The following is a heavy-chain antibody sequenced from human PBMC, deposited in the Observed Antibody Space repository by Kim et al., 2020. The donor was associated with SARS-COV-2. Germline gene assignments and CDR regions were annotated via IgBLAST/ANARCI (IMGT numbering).Heavy chain of an antibody. CDR3: ARVPRVLYGMDV. J-gene: IGHJ6*02. V-gene: IGHV3-30*04. CDR1: GFTFSSYA. Sequence: GGSLRLSCAASGFTFSSYAMHWVRQAPGKGLEWVAVISYDGSNKYYADSVKGRFTISRDNSKNTLYLQMNSLRAEDTAVYYCARVPRVLYGMDVWGQGTTVTVSS. CDR2: ISYDGSNK.